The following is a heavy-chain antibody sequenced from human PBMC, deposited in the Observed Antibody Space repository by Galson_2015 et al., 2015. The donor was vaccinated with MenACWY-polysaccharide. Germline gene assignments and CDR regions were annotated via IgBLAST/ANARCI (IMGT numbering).Heavy chain of an antibody. J-gene: IGHJ4*02. V-gene: IGHV3-23*01. CDR2: VSASGAST. CDR3: ANPGLSTGRSSDVDY. CDR1: GFTFSSYT. Sequence: LRLSCAASGFTFSSYTMSWVRQAPGKGLEWVSGVSASGASTYYADSVKGRFTISRDNVKNTLYLQMNSLRAADTAVYYCANPGLSTGRSSDVDYWGQGSLVTVSS. D-gene: IGHD6-25*01.